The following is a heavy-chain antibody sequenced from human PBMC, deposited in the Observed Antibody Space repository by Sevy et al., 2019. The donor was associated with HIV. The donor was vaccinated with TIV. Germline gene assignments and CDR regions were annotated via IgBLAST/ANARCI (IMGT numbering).Heavy chain of an antibody. J-gene: IGHJ4*02. V-gene: IGHV3-7*01. CDR3: ARSYFDS. CDR1: GFSFSNYL. CDR2: ISQGANEN. Sequence: GGSLRLSCAASGFSFSNYLMQWVRQAPGKGLEWVAYISQGANENYYAATLRGRFTISRDNAMNSLYLQMNSLRADETAVYYCARSYFDSWGQGTLVTVSS.